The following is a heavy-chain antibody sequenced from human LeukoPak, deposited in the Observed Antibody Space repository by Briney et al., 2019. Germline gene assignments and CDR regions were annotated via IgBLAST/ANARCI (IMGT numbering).Heavy chain of an antibody. D-gene: IGHD1-1*01. CDR3: ARKTGTTGEAFDY. CDR1: GFTFSNFW. J-gene: IGHJ4*02. V-gene: IGHV3-7*03. CDR2: IKVDGSEK. Sequence: GGSLRLSRAASGFTFSNFWMSWVRQAPGKGLEWVANIKVDGSEKYYVDSMKGRFTISRDNAENSLYLQMNSLRAEDTAVYYCARKTGTTGEAFDYWGQGTQVTVSS.